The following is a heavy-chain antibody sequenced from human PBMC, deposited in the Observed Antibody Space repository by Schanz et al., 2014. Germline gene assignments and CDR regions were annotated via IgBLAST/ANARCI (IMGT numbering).Heavy chain of an antibody. CDR3: ARENKDYDSILNKFFHYGLDL. J-gene: IGHJ6*02. D-gene: IGHD3-3*02. CDR1: GGTFSSYT. V-gene: IGHV1-2*06. Sequence: QVPLVQSGAEVKKPGSSVKVSCKASGGTFSSYTISWVRQAPGQGLEWMGRISPNSGDTHSAQKFQGRVTMTWDRSISTANMELSRLRSDDTAVYYCARENKDYDSILNKFFHYGLDLWGQGTTVTVSS. CDR2: ISPNSGDT.